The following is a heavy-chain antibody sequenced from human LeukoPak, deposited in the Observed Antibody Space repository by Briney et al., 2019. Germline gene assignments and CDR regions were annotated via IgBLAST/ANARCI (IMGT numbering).Heavy chain of an antibody. J-gene: IGHJ4*02. CDR2: MSYDGSNK. Sequence: GGSLRLSCAASGFTFSSYAMHWVRQAPGKGLEWVAVMSYDGSNKYYADSVKGRFTISRDNSKNTLYLQMNSLRAEDTAVYYCARDPLFDYWGQGTLVTVSS. CDR3: ARDPLFDY. CDR1: GFTFSSYA. V-gene: IGHV3-30*04.